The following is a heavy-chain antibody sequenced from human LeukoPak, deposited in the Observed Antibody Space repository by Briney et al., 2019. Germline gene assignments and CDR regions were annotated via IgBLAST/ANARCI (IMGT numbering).Heavy chain of an antibody. J-gene: IGHJ4*02. CDR3: AKPEQWSDPFDY. V-gene: IGHV3-30*18. D-gene: IGHD6-19*01. Sequence: PGGSLRLSCAASGFTFSSYGMHWVRQAPGKGLEWVAVISYDGSNKYYADSVKGRFTIFRDNSKNTLYLQMNSLRAEDTAVYYCAKPEQWSDPFDYWGQGTLVTVSS. CDR1: GFTFSSYG. CDR2: ISYDGSNK.